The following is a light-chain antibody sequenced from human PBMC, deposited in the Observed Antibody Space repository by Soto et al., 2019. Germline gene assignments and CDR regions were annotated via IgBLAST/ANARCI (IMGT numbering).Light chain of an antibody. J-gene: IGKJ1*01. CDR3: QQSYNTPRT. Sequence: PGEGATLSCRASQSVSSSYIAWYQQRPGQTPSLLIYGASTRATGIPDRFSGSGSGTHLTLTISRLEPGDSATYYCQQSYNTPRTFGQGTKVDIK. CDR1: QSVSSSY. CDR2: GAS. V-gene: IGKV3D-20*02.